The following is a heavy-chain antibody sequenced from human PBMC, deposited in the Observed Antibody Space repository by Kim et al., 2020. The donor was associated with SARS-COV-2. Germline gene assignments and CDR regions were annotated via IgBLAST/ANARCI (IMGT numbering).Heavy chain of an antibody. CDR3: ARDCWRYSSSSGGMDV. CDR2: ISYDGSNK. Sequence: GGSLRLSCAASGFTFSSYAMHWVRQAPGKGLEWVAVISYDGSNKYYADSVKGRFTISRDNSKNTLYLQMNSLRAEDTAVYYCARDCWRYSSSSGGMDVWGQGTTVTVSS. D-gene: IGHD6-6*01. J-gene: IGHJ6*02. CDR1: GFTFSSYA. V-gene: IGHV3-30-3*01.